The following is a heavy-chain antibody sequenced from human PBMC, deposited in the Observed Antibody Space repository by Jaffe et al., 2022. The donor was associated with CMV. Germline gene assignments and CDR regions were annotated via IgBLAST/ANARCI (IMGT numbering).Heavy chain of an antibody. Sequence: QLQLQESGPGLVKPSETLSLTCTVSGGSISSSSYYWGWIRQPPGKGLEWIGSIYYSGSTYYNPSLKSRVTISVDTSKNQFSLKLSSVTAADTAVYYCARQRLVVVAAADGDYYYYGMDVWGQGTTVTVSS. CDR1: GGSISSSSYY. V-gene: IGHV4-39*01. CDR2: IYYSGST. J-gene: IGHJ6*02. CDR3: ARQRLVVVAAADGDYYYYGMDV. D-gene: IGHD2-15*01.